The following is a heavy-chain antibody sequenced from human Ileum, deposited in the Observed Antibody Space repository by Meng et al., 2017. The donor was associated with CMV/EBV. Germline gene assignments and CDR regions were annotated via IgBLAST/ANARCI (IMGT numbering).Heavy chain of an antibody. CDR3: ARDFSRTYSGLGY. Sequence: GGSLRLSCAASGFTFSSYSMNWVRQAPGKGLEWVSYIGSSSTYIYYADSVKGRFTVSRDNAKNSLYLQMNSLRAEDTAVYYCARDFSRTYSGLGYWGQGTLVTVSS. J-gene: IGHJ4*02. V-gene: IGHV3-21*01. D-gene: IGHD1-26*01. CDR2: IGSSSTYI. CDR1: GFTFSSYS.